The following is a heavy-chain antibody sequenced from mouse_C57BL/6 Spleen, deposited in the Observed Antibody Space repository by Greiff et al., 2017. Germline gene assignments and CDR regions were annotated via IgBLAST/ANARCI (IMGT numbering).Heavy chain of an antibody. D-gene: IGHD2-3*01. J-gene: IGHJ2*01. CDR3: ARYGRDGYLFDY. CDR1: GYAFSSYW. V-gene: IGHV1-80*01. CDR2: IYPGDGDT. Sequence: QVQLQQSGAELVKPGASVKISCKASGYAFSSYWMNWVKQRPGKGLEWIGQIYPGDGDTNYNGKFKGKATLTADKSSSTAYMQLSSLTSEDSAVYFCARYGRDGYLFDYWGQGTTLTVSS.